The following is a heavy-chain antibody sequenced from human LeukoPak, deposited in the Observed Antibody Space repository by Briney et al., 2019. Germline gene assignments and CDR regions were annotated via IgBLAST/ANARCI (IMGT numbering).Heavy chain of an antibody. CDR1: GFTFSDYY. V-gene: IGHV3-11*04. CDR3: QGGWERRAGDRAFDI. Sequence: PGGSLRLPCAASGFTFSDYYMSWIRQAPGKGLEWVSYISSSGSTIYYADSVKGRFTISRDNAKNSLYLQMNSLRAEDTAVYYCQGGWERRAGDRAFDIWGQGTMVTVSS. CDR2: ISSSGSTI. D-gene: IGHD1-26*01. J-gene: IGHJ3*02.